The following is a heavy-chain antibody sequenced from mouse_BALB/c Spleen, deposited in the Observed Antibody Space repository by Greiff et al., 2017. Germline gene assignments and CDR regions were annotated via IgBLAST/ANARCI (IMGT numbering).Heavy chain of an antibody. CDR2: IDPENGNT. CDR1: GFNIKDYY. V-gene: IGHV14-1*02. Sequence: VQLQQSGAELVRPGALVKLSCKASGFNIKDYYMHWVKQRPEQGLEWIGWIDPENGNTIYDPKFQGKASITADTSSNTAYLQLSSLTSEDTAVYYCARYDGNYDYYAMDYWGQGTSVTVSS. CDR3: ARYDGNYDYYAMDY. J-gene: IGHJ4*01. D-gene: IGHD2-3*01.